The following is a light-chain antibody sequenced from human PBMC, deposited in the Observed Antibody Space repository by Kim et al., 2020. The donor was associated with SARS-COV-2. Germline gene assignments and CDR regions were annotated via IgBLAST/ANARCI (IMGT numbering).Light chain of an antibody. CDR3: QQYGSSLQT. J-gene: IGKJ1*01. CDR1: QTVTNNF. V-gene: IGKV3-20*01. CDR2: GAS. Sequence: SPGERVTLACRATQTVTNNFLAWYQQKPGQAPRLIIYGASWRATGIQDSISGSGSGTDFTLTISRLEPEDSAVYYCQQYGSSLQTFGQGTKVDIK.